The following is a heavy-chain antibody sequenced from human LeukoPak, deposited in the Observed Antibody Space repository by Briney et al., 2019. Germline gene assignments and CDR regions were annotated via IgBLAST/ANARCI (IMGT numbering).Heavy chain of an antibody. V-gene: IGHV4-34*01. J-gene: IGHJ1*01. CDR2: INHSGST. CDR3: ARHGQQRWGVAQFGGYFQH. D-gene: IGHD6-13*01. CDR1: GGSFSGYY. Sequence: PSETLSLTCAVYGGSFSGYYWSWIRQPPGKGLEWIGEINHSGSTNYNPSLKSRVTISVDTSKNQFSLKLSSVTAADTAVYYCARHGQQRWGVAQFGGYFQHWGQGTLVTVSS.